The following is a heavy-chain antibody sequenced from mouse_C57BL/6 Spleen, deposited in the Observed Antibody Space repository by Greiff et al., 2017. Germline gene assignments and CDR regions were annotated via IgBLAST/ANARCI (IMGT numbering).Heavy chain of an antibody. CDR3: TRGFDY. CDR1: GFNIKDDY. Sequence: EVHLVESGAELVRPGASVKLSCTASGFNIKDDYMHWVKQRPEQGLEWIGWIDPENGDTEYASKFQGKATITADTSSNTAYLQLSSLTSEDTAVYYCTRGFDYWGQGTTLTVSS. J-gene: IGHJ2*01. V-gene: IGHV14-4*01. CDR2: IDPENGDT.